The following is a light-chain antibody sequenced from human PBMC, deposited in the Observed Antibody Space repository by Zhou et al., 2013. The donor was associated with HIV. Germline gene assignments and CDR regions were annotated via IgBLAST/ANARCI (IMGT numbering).Light chain of an antibody. V-gene: IGKV1-5*01. J-gene: IGKJ1*01. CDR3: QQYYSDLWT. CDR1: QSISSW. Sequence: DIQMTQSPSTLSASVGDRVTITCRASQSISSWLAWYQQKPGKAPKLLIYGASTLQSGVPSRFSGSGSGTDFTLTIDCLQSEDFATYYCQQYYSDLWTFGQGTKVEIK. CDR2: GAS.